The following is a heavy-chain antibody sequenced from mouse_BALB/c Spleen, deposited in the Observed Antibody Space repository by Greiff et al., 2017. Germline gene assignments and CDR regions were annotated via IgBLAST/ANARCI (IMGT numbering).Heavy chain of an antibody. CDR2: ISSGGST. V-gene: IGHV5-6-5*01. Sequence: DVKLVESGGGLVKPGGSLKLSCAASGFTFSSYAMSWVRQTPEKRLEWVASISSGGSTYYPDSVKGRFTISRDNARNILYLQMSSLRSEDTAMYYCARITTVVARWYFDVWGAGTTVTVSS. CDR1: GFTFSSYA. D-gene: IGHD1-1*01. CDR3: ARITTVVARWYFDV. J-gene: IGHJ1*01.